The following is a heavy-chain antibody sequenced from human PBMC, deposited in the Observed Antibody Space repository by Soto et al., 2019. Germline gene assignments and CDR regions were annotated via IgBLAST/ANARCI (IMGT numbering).Heavy chain of an antibody. CDR2: IRKDGSQE. D-gene: IGHD3-16*01. CDR1: GFSFGSDW. V-gene: IGHV3-7*05. Sequence: DVQLTESGGGLVQPGGSLRLSCGASGFSFGSDWMAWVRQAPGKGLEWVANIRKDGSQEHYADSVRGRFSVSRDNAKDSLCLKMSGLGLEDTAVYYCTRAANYRDDSAYYDVFDIWGQGTMVTVSS. J-gene: IGHJ3*02. CDR3: TRAANYRDDSAYYDVFDI.